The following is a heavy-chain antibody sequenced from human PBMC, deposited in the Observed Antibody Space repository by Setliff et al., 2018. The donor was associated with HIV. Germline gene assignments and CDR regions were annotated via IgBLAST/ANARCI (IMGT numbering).Heavy chain of an antibody. CDR1: GRSFSGYY. J-gene: IGHJ5*02. V-gene: IGHV4-34*01. CDR2: INHSGGT. Sequence: SETLSLPCAVYGRSFSGYYWNWIRQSPGKGLEWIGEINHSGGTNYNPSLKSRVTISVDTSKNQFSLKLSSVTAADTAVYFCARQTYYYDNSGHNWFDPWGQGTLVTVS. CDR3: ARQTYYYDNSGHNWFDP. D-gene: IGHD3-22*01.